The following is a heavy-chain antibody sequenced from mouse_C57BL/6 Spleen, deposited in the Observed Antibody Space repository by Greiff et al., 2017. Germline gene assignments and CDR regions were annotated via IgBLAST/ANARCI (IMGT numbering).Heavy chain of an antibody. Sequence: EVKLQESGGGLVKPGGSLKLSCAASGFTFSSYAMSWVRQTPEKRLEWVATISDGGSYTYYPDNVKGRFTISRDNAKNNLYLQMSHLKSEDTAMYYCAREGGYFYYFDYWGQGTTLTVSS. CDR2: ISDGGSYT. D-gene: IGHD2-3*01. J-gene: IGHJ2*01. CDR1: GFTFSSYA. V-gene: IGHV5-4*01. CDR3: AREGGYFYYFDY.